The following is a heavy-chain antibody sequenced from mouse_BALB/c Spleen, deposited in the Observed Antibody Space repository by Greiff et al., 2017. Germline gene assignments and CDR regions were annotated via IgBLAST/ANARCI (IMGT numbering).Heavy chain of an antibody. Sequence: EVKLMESGGGLVQPGGSLRLSCATSGFTFTDYYMSWVRQPPGKALEWLGFIRNKANGYTTEYSASVKGRFTISRDNSQSILYLQMNTLRAEDSATYYCARGNGFDYWGQGTTLTVSS. CDR3: ARGNGFDY. CDR1: GFTFTDYY. CDR2: IRNKANGYTT. V-gene: IGHV7-3*02. J-gene: IGHJ2*01.